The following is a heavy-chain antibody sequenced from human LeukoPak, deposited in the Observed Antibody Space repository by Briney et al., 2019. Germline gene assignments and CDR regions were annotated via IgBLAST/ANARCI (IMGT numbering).Heavy chain of an antibody. CDR2: ISAYNGNT. CDR1: GYTFTSYG. J-gene: IGHJ5*02. Sequence: ASVKVSCKASGYTFTSYGISWVRQAPGQVLEWMGWISAYNGNTNYAQKLQGRVTMTTDTSTSTAYMELRSLRSDDTAVYYCASWIAAASNTVGWFDPWGQGTLVTVSS. D-gene: IGHD6-13*01. CDR3: ASWIAAASNTVGWFDP. V-gene: IGHV1-18*01.